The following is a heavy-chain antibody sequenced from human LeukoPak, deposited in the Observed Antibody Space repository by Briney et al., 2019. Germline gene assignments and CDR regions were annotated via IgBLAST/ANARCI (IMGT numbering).Heavy chain of an antibody. CDR1: GFTFSDYG. CDR3: ARSVIAVAGYDAFDI. J-gene: IGHJ3*02. Sequence: PGGSLRLSCAASGFTFSDYGMHWVRQPPGKGLEWVAVIWYDGSNKYYADSVKGRFTISRDNSKNTLYLQMNSLRDEDTAVYYCARSVIAVAGYDAFDIWGQGTVVTVSS. D-gene: IGHD6-19*01. CDR2: IWYDGSNK. V-gene: IGHV3-33*01.